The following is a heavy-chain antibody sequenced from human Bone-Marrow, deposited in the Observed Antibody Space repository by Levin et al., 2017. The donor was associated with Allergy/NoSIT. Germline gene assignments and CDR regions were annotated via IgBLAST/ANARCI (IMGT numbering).Heavy chain of an antibody. CDR2: ISYDGSNK. J-gene: IGHJ4*02. CDR3: AKGGYSYGYYFDY. V-gene: IGHV3-30*18. D-gene: IGHD5-18*01. Sequence: SGGSLRLSCAASGFTFSSYGMHWVRQAPGKGLEWVAVISYDGSNKYYADSVKGRFTISRDNSKNTLYLQMNSLRAEDTAVYYCAKGGYSYGYYFDYWGQGTLVTVSS. CDR1: GFTFSSYG.